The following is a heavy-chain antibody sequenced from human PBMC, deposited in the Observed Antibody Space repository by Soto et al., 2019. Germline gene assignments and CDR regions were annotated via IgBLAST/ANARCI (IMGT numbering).Heavy chain of an antibody. CDR2: IRQDGSEE. J-gene: IGHJ4*02. V-gene: IGHV3-7*03. CDR3: ARDSVWYFDY. CDR1: GFKFNNYW. Sequence: GGSLRLSCAASGFKFNNYWMSWVRQAPGKGLEWVANIRQDGSEEYYVDSVKGRFTISRDNAKNSLYLQMNSLRAADTAVYYCARDSVWYFDYWGLGTLVTVSS. D-gene: IGHD2-21*01.